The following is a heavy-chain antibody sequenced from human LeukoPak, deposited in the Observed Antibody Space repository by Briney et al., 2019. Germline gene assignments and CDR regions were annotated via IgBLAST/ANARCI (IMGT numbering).Heavy chain of an antibody. D-gene: IGHD3-22*01. CDR1: GFTFSRNA. J-gene: IGHJ5*01. V-gene: IGHV3-30*01. CDR3: LTGSHYYYDS. Sequence: GGSLRLSCAASGFTFSRNAMHWVRQAPGKGLEWVAVTSPDGSEKYYADSVKGRFTISRDNSKNTVFLQMNRLSTEDTAVYSCLTGSHYYYDSWGQGTLVTVSS. CDR2: TSPDGSEK.